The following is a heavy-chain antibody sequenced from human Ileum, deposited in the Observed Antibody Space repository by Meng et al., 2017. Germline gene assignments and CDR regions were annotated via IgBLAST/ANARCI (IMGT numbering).Heavy chain of an antibody. CDR2: INHSGST. J-gene: IGHJ5*02. V-gene: IGHV4-4*02. CDR3: ARGGPWFDP. Sequence: QVQLQESGPGLGKPSGTLSLTCAVSGDSISSGNWWNWVRQSPGKGLEWIGEINHSGSTNYNPSLKSRVTISVDTSKNQFSLKLSSVTAADTAVYYCARGGPWFDPWGQGTLVTVSS. CDR1: GDSISSGNW.